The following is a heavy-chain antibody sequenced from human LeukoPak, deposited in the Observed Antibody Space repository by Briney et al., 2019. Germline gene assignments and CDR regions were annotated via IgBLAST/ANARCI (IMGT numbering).Heavy chain of an antibody. CDR1: GFTFSSYS. CDR3: ARRAGDYSHPYDY. CDR2: ISSSSSYI. Sequence: GGSLRLSCAASGFTFSSYSMNWVRQAPGKGLEWVSSISSSSSYIYYADSVKGRFTISRDNSKNTFHLQMNSLRAEDTAVYYCARRAGDYSHPYDYWGQGTLVTVSS. D-gene: IGHD3-22*01. J-gene: IGHJ4*02. V-gene: IGHV3-21*04.